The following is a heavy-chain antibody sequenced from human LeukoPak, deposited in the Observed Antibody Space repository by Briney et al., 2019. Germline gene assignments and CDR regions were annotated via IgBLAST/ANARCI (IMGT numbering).Heavy chain of an antibody. Sequence: SETLSLTCTVSGGSFSSTTYYWGWIRQPPGKRLEWIGSVYYSGSTYYNHSLKSRVTISVDTSKNQFSLKLTSVTAADTAVYYCARQYYDSSGYYPWYFDYWGQGTLVTVSS. CDR3: ARQYYDSSGYYPWYFDY. J-gene: IGHJ4*02. D-gene: IGHD3-22*01. CDR2: VYYSGST. V-gene: IGHV4-39*01. CDR1: GGSFSSTTYY.